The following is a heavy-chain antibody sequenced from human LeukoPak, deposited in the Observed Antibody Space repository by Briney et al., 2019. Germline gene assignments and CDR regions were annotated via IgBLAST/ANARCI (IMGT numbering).Heavy chain of an antibody. J-gene: IGHJ5*02. CDR2: VYYSGTT. CDR1: GGSISLSYYY. V-gene: IGHV4-39*07. D-gene: IGHD1-1*01. Sequence: PSETLSLTCSVSGGSISLSYYYWGWIRQPPGKALEWIGSVYYSGTTSYNPSLKSRVTISVDMSKNHFSLTLTSVTAADTAVYYCAVTWNADRTFAPWGQGILVTVS. CDR3: AVTWNADRTFAP.